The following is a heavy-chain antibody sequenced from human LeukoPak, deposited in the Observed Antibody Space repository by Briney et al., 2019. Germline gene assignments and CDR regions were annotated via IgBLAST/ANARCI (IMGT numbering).Heavy chain of an antibody. CDR3: ARDGEQLVPFDY. Sequence: PSETLSLTCTVSGGSISSGDYYWSWIRQPPGKGLEWIGYIYYSGSTYYNPSLKSRVTISVDTSKNQFSLKVNSVTAADTAVYYCARDGEQLVPFDYWGQGTLVTASS. J-gene: IGHJ4*02. V-gene: IGHV4-30-4*02. D-gene: IGHD6-6*01. CDR1: GGSISSGDYY. CDR2: IYYSGST.